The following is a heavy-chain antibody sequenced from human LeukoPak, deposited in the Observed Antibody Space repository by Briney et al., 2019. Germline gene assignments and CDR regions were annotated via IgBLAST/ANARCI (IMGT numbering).Heavy chain of an antibody. Sequence: ASVKVSCKASGGTFSSYAISWVRQAPGQGLEWMGGIIPIFGTANYAQKFQGRVTITTDESTSTAYMELSSLRSEDTAVYYCAGAVLRFLEWLFFNPWGQGTLVTVSS. CDR2: IIPIFGTA. V-gene: IGHV1-69*05. CDR3: AGAVLRFLEWLFFNP. CDR1: GGTFSSYA. J-gene: IGHJ5*02. D-gene: IGHD3-3*01.